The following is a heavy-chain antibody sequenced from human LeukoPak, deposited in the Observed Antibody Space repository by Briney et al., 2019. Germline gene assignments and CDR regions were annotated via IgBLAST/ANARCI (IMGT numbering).Heavy chain of an antibody. V-gene: IGHV4-59*01. J-gene: IGHJ1*01. CDR1: GGSISSYY. CDR2: IYYSGST. Sequence: SETLSLTCTVSGGSISSYYWSWIRQPPGKGLEWIGYIYYSGSTNYNPSLKSRVTISVDTSKNQFSLKLSSVTAADTALYYCARGGYGDYEYFQNWGQGTLVTVSS. CDR3: ARGGYGDYEYFQN. D-gene: IGHD5-12*01.